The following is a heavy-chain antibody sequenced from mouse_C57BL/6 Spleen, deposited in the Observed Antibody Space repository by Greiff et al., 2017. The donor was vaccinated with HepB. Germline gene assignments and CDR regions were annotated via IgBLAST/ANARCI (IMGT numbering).Heavy chain of an antibody. D-gene: IGHD4-1*01. Sequence: VQLQQPGAELVKPGASVKLSCKASGYTFTSYWMQWVKQRPGQGLEWIGEIDPSDSYTNYNQKFKGKATLTVDTSSSTAYMQLSSLTSEDSAVYYCAPNWDFDYWGQGTTLTVSS. V-gene: IGHV1-50*01. CDR3: APNWDFDY. CDR1: GYTFTSYW. CDR2: IDPSDSYT. J-gene: IGHJ2*01.